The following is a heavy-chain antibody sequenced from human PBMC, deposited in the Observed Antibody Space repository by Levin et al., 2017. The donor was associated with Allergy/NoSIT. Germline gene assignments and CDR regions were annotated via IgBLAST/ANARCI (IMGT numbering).Heavy chain of an antibody. CDR1: GYSFTSYW. D-gene: IGHD4-23*01. Sequence: GGSLRLSCKGSGYSFTSYWIGWVRQMPGKGLEWMGIIYPGDSDTRYSPSFQGQVTISADKSISTAYLQWSSLKASDTAMYYWARRSFSGGNVQQAFDYWGQGTLVTVSS. V-gene: IGHV5-51*01. J-gene: IGHJ4*02. CDR2: IYPGDSDT. CDR3: ARRSFSGGNVQQAFDY.